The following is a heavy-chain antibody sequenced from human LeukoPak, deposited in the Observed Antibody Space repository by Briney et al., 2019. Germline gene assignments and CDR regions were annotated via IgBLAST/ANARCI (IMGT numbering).Heavy chain of an antibody. CDR1: GGSFSGYY. CDR2: INHSGST. CDR3: ATGEGPKSYFDY. V-gene: IGHV4-34*01. Sequence: SETLSLTCAVYGGSFSGYYWSWIRQPPGKELEWIGEINHSGSTNYNPSLKSRVTISVDTFKNQFSLKLSSVTAADTAVYYCATGEGPKSYFDYWGQGTLVTVSS. J-gene: IGHJ4*02.